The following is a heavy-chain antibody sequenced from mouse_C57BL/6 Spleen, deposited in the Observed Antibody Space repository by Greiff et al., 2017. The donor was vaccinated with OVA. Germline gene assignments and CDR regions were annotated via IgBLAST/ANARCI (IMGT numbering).Heavy chain of an antibody. CDR1: GYTFTSYW. V-gene: IGHV1-55*01. CDR2: IYPGSGST. J-gene: IGHJ4*01. Sequence: QVQLQQPGAELVKPGASVKMSCKASGYTFTSYWITWVKQRPGQGLEWIGDIYPGSGSTNYNEKFKSKATLTVDTSSSTAYMQLSSLTSEDSAVYYCARDGGYYPYAMDYWGQGTSVTVSA. CDR3: ARDGGYYPYAMDY. D-gene: IGHD2-3*01.